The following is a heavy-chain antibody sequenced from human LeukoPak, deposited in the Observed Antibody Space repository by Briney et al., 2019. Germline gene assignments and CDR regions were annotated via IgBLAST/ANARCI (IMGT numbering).Heavy chain of an antibody. CDR3: ARGVSVTTPYLDS. J-gene: IGHJ4*02. CDR1: GYTFTNHA. CDR2: VGGYNGNT. V-gene: IGHV1-18*01. Sequence: ASVKVSCKASGYTFTNHAIHWVRRAPGQGLEWMGRVGGYNGNTKYPQKFQGRVTMTTDTSTSTAYMELMSLRYDDSAVYYCARGVSVTTPYLDSWGQGTLVTASS. D-gene: IGHD4-17*01.